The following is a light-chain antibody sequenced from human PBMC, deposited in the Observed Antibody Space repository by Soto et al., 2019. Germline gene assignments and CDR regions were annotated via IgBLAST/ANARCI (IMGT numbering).Light chain of an antibody. V-gene: IGLV3-21*02. CDR1: NIGNKR. Sequence: SYELTPPAWVSVGPGQTARISSGGNNIGNKRVHWYQQKPGQAPVLVVYDDSDRPSGIPERFSGSNSGNTATLSISRVEAGDEADYYCQVWDSNSVYVFGTGTKVTVL. CDR2: DDS. CDR3: QVWDSNSVYV. J-gene: IGLJ1*01.